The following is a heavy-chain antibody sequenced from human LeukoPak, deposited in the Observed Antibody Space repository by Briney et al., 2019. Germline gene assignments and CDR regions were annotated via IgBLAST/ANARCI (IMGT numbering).Heavy chain of an antibody. D-gene: IGHD4-17*01. CDR3: ARGVHDYGDYVWFDP. CDR2: INHSGST. CDR1: GGSFSGYY. Sequence: PSETLSLTCALYGGSFSGYYWSWIRQPPGKGLEWIGEINHSGSTNYNPSLKSRVTISVDTSKNQFSLKLSSVTAADTAVYYCARGVHDYGDYVWFDPWGQGTLVTVSS. J-gene: IGHJ5*02. V-gene: IGHV4-34*01.